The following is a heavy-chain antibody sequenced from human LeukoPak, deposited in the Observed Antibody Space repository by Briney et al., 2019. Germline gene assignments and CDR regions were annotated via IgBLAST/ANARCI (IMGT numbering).Heavy chain of an antibody. CDR1: GFTFSSYA. Sequence: PGGSLRLSCAASGFTFSSYALTWVRQAPGKGLEWVSTITVSGGSTYYADSVKGRFTISRGNSKNTLYLHMNSLRAEDTAVYYCAKVRGDGYKDSIDYWGQGTLVTVSS. CDR3: AKVRGDGYKDSIDY. V-gene: IGHV3-23*01. D-gene: IGHD5-24*01. J-gene: IGHJ4*02. CDR2: ITVSGGST.